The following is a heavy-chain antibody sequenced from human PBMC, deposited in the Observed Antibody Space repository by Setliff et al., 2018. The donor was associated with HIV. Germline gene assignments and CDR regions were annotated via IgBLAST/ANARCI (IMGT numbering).Heavy chain of an antibody. V-gene: IGHV3-49*04. CDR3: TRDPMFYNSWSGFTNAFDI. CDR1: GFTFGDYA. J-gene: IGHJ3*02. Sequence: GESLKISCAASGFTFGDYALSWVRQAPGKGLEWLGFIRTLPYGGTTEYAASVKGRFIISRDDSKSIAYLQLNSLKTEDTAVYFCTRDPMFYNSWSGFTNAFDIWGPGTLVTVSS. D-gene: IGHD3-3*01. CDR2: IRTLPYGGTT.